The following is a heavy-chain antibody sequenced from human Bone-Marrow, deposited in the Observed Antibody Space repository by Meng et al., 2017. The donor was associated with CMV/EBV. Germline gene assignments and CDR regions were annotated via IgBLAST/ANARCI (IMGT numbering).Heavy chain of an antibody. CDR2: INHSGST. CDR3: ARGRGYRSSTSCYYYYGMDV. CDR1: GGFFSGYY. Sequence: GSLRLSCAVYGGFFSGYYWSWIRQPPGKGLEWIGEINHSGSTNYNPSLKSRVTISVDTSKIQFSLKLSSVTAADTAVYYCARGRGYRSSTSCYYYYGMDVWGQGTTVTFAS. V-gene: IGHV4-34*01. J-gene: IGHJ6*02. D-gene: IGHD2-2*01.